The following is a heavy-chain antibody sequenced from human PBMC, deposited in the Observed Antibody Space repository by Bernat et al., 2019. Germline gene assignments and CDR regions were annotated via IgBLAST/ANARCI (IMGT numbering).Heavy chain of an antibody. V-gene: IGHV3-74*01. CDR2: INSEGSRT. CDR3: ARDPGSYYDFWSSRWYYYYYYMDV. CDR1: GLTFSSYW. J-gene: IGHJ6*03. Sequence: EVQLVESGGGLVQPGGSLRLSCAASGLTFSSYWMHWVRQGPGKGLVWVSRINSEGSRTSYADSVKGRFTISRDNAKNTLYLQMNSLRAEDTAVYSCARDPGSYYDFWSSRWYYYYYYMDVWGKGTTVTVSS. D-gene: IGHD3-3*01.